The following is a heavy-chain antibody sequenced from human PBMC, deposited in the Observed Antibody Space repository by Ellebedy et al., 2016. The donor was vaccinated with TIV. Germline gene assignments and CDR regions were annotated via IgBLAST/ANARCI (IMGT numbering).Heavy chain of an antibody. CDR2: ISYDGSNK. J-gene: IGHJ4*02. V-gene: IGHV3-30*04. CDR3: ARGAQDIVVVVAVSY. D-gene: IGHD2-15*01. Sequence: GGSLRLXXAASGFTFSSYAMHWVRQAPGKGLEWVAVISYDGSNKYYADSVKGRFTISRDNSKNTLYLQMNSLRAEDTAVYYCARGAQDIVVVVAVSYWGQGTLVTVSS. CDR1: GFTFSSYA.